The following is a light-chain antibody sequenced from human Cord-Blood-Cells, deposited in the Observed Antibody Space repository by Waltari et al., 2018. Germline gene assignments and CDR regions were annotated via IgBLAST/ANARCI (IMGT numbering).Light chain of an antibody. CDR3: QQSYSTPYS. J-gene: IGKJ2*03. CDR2: AAS. CDR1: QSISSY. V-gene: IGKV1-39*01. Sequence: DIKMTQSPSSLSASVGDRVTITCRASQSISSYLNWYQQKPGKAPKLLIYAASSLQSGVPSRFSGSGSVTEFTLTISSLQPEDFATYYCQQSYSTPYSFGQGTKLEIK.